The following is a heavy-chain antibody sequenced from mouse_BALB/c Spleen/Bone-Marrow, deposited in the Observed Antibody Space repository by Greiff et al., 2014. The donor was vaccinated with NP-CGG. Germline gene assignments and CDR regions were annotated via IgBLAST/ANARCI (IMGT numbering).Heavy chain of an antibody. CDR2: INPSCGYT. J-gene: IGHJ4*01. Sequence: VQLVESGAELARPGASVKMSCKASGYTFTSFTIHWVKQRPGQGLEWIGYINPSCGYTNYNQNFKDKTTLTADKSASTAYMQLTSLTSEDSAVYYCARRDYGPFYAMDYWGQGTSVTVSS. V-gene: IGHV1-4*01. D-gene: IGHD1-2*01. CDR3: ARRDYGPFYAMDY. CDR1: GYTFTSFT.